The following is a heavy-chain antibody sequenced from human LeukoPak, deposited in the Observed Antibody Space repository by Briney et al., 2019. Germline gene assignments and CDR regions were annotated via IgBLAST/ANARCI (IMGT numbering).Heavy chain of an antibody. D-gene: IGHD2-2*01. V-gene: IGHV4-34*01. CDR3: AGRRSCTSCYVTFDY. Sequence: KPSETLSLTCAVYGGSFSGYYWSWIRQPPGKGLEWIGEINHSGGNNYNPSLKSRVTISVDTSKNQFSLKLSSVTATDTAVYYCAGRRSCTSCYVTFDYWGQGTLVTVSS. CDR1: GGSFSGYY. J-gene: IGHJ4*02. CDR2: INHSGGN.